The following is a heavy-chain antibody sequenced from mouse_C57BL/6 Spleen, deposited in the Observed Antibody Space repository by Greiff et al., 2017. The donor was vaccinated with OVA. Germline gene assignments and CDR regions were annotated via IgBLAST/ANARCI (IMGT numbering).Heavy chain of an antibody. Sequence: QVQLKQSGAELVKPGASVKISCKASGYAFSSYWMNWVKQRPGKGLEWIGQIYPGDGDTNYNGKFKGKATLTADKSSSTAYMQLSSLTSEDSAVYFCARSRYYGSGYFDVWGTGTTVTVAS. CDR3: ARSRYYGSGYFDV. D-gene: IGHD1-1*01. CDR2: IYPGDGDT. J-gene: IGHJ1*03. V-gene: IGHV1-80*01. CDR1: GYAFSSYW.